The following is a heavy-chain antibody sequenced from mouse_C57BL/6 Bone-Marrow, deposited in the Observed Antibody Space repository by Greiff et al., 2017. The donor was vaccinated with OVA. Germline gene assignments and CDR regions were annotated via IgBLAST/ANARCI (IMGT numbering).Heavy chain of an antibody. Sequence: EVMLVESGGGLVQPGGSLKLSCAASGFTFSDYYMYWVRQTPEKRLEWVAYISNGGGSTYYPDTVKGRFTISRDNAKNTLYLQMSRLKSEDTAMYYCARATGYYAMDYWGQGTSVTVSS. CDR2: ISNGGGST. D-gene: IGHD4-1*02. CDR1: GFTFSDYY. CDR3: ARATGYYAMDY. V-gene: IGHV5-12*01. J-gene: IGHJ4*01.